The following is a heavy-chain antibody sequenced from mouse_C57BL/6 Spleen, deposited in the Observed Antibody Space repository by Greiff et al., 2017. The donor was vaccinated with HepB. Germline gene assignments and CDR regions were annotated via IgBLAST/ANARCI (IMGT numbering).Heavy chain of an antibody. V-gene: IGHV1-78*01. D-gene: IGHD4-1*01. Sequence: VQLQQSDAELVKPGASVKISCKVSGYTLTDHTIHWMKQRPEQGLEWIGYIYPRDGSTKYNEKFKGKATLTADKYSSTAYMQLNSRTSEDSAVYFCARYAKLGYYFDYWGQGTTLTVSS. CDR1: GYTLTDHT. CDR3: ARYAKLGYYFDY. J-gene: IGHJ2*01. CDR2: IYPRDGST.